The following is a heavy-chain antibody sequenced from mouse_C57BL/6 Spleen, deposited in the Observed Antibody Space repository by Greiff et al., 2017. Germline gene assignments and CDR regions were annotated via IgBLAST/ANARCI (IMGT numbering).Heavy chain of an antibody. CDR1: GFSLTSYG. D-gene: IGHD2-5*01. CDR2: IWSGGST. Sequence: QVQLQQSGPGLVQPSQSLSITCTVSGFSLTSYGVHWVRQSPGKGLEWLGVIWSGGSTDYNAAFISRLSISKDNSKSHVFFKMNSLQADDTARYYGARNRDLYYSNPVGAMDYWGQGTSVTVAS. J-gene: IGHJ4*01. CDR3: ARNRDLYYSNPVGAMDY. V-gene: IGHV2-2*01.